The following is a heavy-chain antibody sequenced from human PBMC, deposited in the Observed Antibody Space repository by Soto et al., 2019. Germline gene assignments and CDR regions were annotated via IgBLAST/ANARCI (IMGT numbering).Heavy chain of an antibody. CDR2: IYSGGST. J-gene: IGHJ4*02. CDR3: ASTYGFWSGPNFGFDY. V-gene: IGHV3-66*01. Sequence: PGGSLRLSCAASEFTVSRNYMSWVRQAPGKGLEWLSVIYSGGSTYYADSVRGRFTISRDNSKNTLYLQMSSLRAEETAVYYCASTYGFWSGPNFGFDYWGQGTLVTVSS. D-gene: IGHD3-3*01. CDR1: EFTVSRNY.